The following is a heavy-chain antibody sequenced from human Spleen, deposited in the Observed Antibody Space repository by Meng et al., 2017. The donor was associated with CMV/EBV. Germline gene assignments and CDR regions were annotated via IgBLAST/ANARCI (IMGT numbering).Heavy chain of an antibody. J-gene: IGHJ5*02. CDR3: ARAPIVVVPAANWFDP. D-gene: IGHD2-2*01. V-gene: IGHV4-34*01. CDR1: GGSFSGYY. Sequence: AQLQQWGGGLLTPSYTLSLPFAVYGGSFSGYYWSWIRQPPGKGLEWIGEINHSGSTNYNPSLKSRVTISVDTSKNQFSLKLSSVTAADTAVYYCARAPIVVVPAANWFDPWGQGTLVTVSS. CDR2: INHSGST.